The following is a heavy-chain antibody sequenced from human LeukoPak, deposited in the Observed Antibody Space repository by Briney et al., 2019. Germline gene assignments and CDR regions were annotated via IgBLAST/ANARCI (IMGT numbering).Heavy chain of an antibody. CDR3: AKDVVSTWESVTTYYFDY. J-gene: IGHJ4*02. V-gene: IGHV3-23*01. CDR1: GFTSSKYG. Sequence: GGSLRLSCAGNGFTSSKYGMSWVRQAPGKGLEWVSSISGSGGGSYYADSVKGRFTISRDNSKNTLYLQMNSLRAEDTAVYYCAKDVVSTWESVTTYYFDYWGQGTLVTVSS. D-gene: IGHD4-17*01. CDR2: ISGSGGGS.